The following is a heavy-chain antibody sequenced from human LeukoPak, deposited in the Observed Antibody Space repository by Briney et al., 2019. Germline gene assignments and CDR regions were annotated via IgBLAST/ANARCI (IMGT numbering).Heavy chain of an antibody. CDR3: ARRWWSGNYYGSGSYLYYYYGMDV. CDR2: IYYSGST. D-gene: IGHD3-10*01. J-gene: IGHJ6*02. CDR1: GGSISSGGYY. V-gene: IGHV4-31*03. Sequence: KTSETLSLTCTVSGGSISSGGYYWSCIRQHPGKGLEWIGYIYYSGSTHYNPSLKSRVTISVDTSTDQFSLKLSSVTAGDMAVYYCARRWWSGNYYGSGSYLYYYYGMDVWGQGTTVTVSS.